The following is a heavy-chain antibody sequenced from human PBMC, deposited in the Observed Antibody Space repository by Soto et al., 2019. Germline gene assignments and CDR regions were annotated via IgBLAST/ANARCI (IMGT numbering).Heavy chain of an antibody. V-gene: IGHV4-61*08. CDR2: TLYSGRP. D-gene: IGHD3-3*01. Sequence: SETLSLTCHVSGGSVGSGAYYWSWIRQPPGKGLEWIGYTLYSGRPNYNPSLQSLQSRVSISVDTSRNKFSLRLTSVTAADTALYYCARHDFYHRTFDIWGQGTLVTVSS. CDR1: GGSVGSGAYY. J-gene: IGHJ3*02. CDR3: ARHDFYHRTFDI.